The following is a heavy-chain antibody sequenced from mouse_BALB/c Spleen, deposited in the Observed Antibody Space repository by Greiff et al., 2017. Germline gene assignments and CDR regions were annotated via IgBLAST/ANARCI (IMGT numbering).Heavy chain of an antibody. J-gene: IGHJ4*01. V-gene: IGHV5-6*03. CDR3: ARLDGAMDY. Sequence: EVKLMESGGGLVKPGGSLKLSCAASGFTFSSYGMSWVRQTPDKRLEWVATISSGGSYTYYPDSVKGRFTISRDNAKNTLYLQMSSLKSEDTAMYYCARLDGAMDYWGQGTSVTVSS. CDR1: GFTFSSYG. D-gene: IGHD1-2*01. CDR2: ISSGGSYT.